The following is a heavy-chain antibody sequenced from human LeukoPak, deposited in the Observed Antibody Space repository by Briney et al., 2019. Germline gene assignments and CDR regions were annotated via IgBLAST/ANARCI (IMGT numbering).Heavy chain of an antibody. CDR3: ARVVNSSGYWGGFDP. D-gene: IGHD3-22*01. Sequence: SETLSLTCTVSGGSISSYYWSWIRQPPGKGLERIGYIYYSGSTNYNPSLKSRVTISVDTSKNQFSLKLSSVTAADTAVYYCARVVNSSGYWGGFDPWGQGTLVTVSS. CDR1: GGSISSYY. CDR2: IYYSGST. V-gene: IGHV4-59*01. J-gene: IGHJ5*02.